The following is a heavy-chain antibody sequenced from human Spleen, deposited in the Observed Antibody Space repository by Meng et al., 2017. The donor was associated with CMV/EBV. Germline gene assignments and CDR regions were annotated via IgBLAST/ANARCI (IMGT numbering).Heavy chain of an antibody. CDR3: ARQLDTRTWDNWFDP. D-gene: IGHD2-2*01. CDR1: GSSLTSYR. J-gene: IGHJ5*02. V-gene: IGHV5-51*01. CDR2: IYTGDSDT. Sequence: SGSSLTSYRIAWGRQMHRKGLEWMGIIYTGDSDTTYSPSFQGQVTISADKSISTTYLQWSSLKASDTAMYYCARQLDTRTWDNWFDPWGQGTLVTVSS.